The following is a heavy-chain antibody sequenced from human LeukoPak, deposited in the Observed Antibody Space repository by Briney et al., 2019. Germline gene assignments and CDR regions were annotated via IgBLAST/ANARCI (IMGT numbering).Heavy chain of an antibody. CDR1: GFTFSSYS. V-gene: IGHV3-21*01. D-gene: IGHD3-22*01. Sequence: PGRSLRLSCAASGFTFSSYSMNWVRQAPGKGLEWVSSISSSSSYIYYADSVKGRFTISRDNAKNSLYLQMNSLRAEDTAVYYCARDRDYYDSSGYFTSPFDYWGQGTLVTVSS. CDR3: ARDRDYYDSSGYFTSPFDY. CDR2: ISSSSSYI. J-gene: IGHJ4*02.